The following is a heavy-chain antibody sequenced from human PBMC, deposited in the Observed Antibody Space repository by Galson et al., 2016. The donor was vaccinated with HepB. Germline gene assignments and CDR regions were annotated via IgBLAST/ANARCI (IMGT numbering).Heavy chain of an antibody. Sequence: SLRLSCAASGFSFSGYDMNWVRQTPGKGLEWVSIISANGEGAYYTDSVQGRFTISRDNSKNTLFLEVNSLRAEDTAVYYCARRAALALGNFWFIYGMDVWGQGTTVTVSS. CDR3: ARRAALALGNFWFIYGMDV. CDR2: ISANGEGA. CDR1: GFSFSGYD. V-gene: IGHV3-23*01. J-gene: IGHJ6*02. D-gene: IGHD3-10*01.